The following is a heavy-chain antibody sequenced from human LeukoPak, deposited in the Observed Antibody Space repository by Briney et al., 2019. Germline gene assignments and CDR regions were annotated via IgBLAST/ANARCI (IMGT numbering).Heavy chain of an antibody. V-gene: IGHV3-30*03. CDR2: VSSDGSIK. D-gene: IGHD6-13*01. CDR3: ARGYSSSWLGYFDY. CDR1: RFTFSSYG. Sequence: PGRSLRLSCAASRFTFSSYGIHWVRQAPGKGLEWVAVVSSDGSIKYYADSGKGRFTISRDTSKNTVYLQMNSLGTEDTAFYYCARGYSSSWLGYFDYWGQGTLVTVSS. J-gene: IGHJ4*02.